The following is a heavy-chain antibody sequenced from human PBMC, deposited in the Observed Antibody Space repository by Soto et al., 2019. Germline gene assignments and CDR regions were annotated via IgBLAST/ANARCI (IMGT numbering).Heavy chain of an antibody. D-gene: IGHD1-26*01. CDR2: IKSDSDGGTV. Sequence: PGGSLRLCCAASGFSFSSAWMTWGRQVPGRGLEWVGRIKSDSDGGTVDYAAPVKGRFTISRDDSKRTLYLQMDSLKNEDTAVYYCPAWELLEYWGRGT. CDR1: GFSFSSAW. CDR3: PAWELLEY. V-gene: IGHV3-15*01. J-gene: IGHJ4*02.